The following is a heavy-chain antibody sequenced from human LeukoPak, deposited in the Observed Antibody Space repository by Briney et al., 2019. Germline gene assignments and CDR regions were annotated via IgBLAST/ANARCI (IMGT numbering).Heavy chain of an antibody. D-gene: IGHD6-19*01. CDR1: GGPFSGYY. CDR2: INHSGST. Sequence: PSETLSLTCAVYGGPFSGYYWSWHRQPPGQGLEWIGEINHSGSTNYNPSLKSRVTISVDTSKNQFSLKLSSVTAADTAVYYCARGLTEQWLAYYFDYWGQGTLVTVSS. V-gene: IGHV4-34*01. J-gene: IGHJ4*02. CDR3: ARGLTEQWLAYYFDY.